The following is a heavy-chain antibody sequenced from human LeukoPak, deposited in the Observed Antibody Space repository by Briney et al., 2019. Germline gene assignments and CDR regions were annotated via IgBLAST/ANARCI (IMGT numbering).Heavy chain of an antibody. J-gene: IGHJ6*03. CDR2: INPNSGGT. V-gene: IGHV1-2*02. Sequence: GASVKVSCKASGYTFTGYYMHWVRQAPGQGLEWMGWINPNSGGTNYAQKFQGRVTMTRDTSISTAYMELSRLRSEDTAVYYCAIQDIVVVVAATIHSYYYMDVWGKGTTVTVSS. CDR1: GYTFTGYY. D-gene: IGHD2-15*01. CDR3: AIQDIVVVVAATIHSYYYMDV.